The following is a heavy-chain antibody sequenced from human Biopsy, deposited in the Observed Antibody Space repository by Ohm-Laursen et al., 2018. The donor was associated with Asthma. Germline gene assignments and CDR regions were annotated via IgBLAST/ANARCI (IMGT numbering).Heavy chain of an antibody. CDR1: GGSVSTGSYY. Sequence: TLSLTCTVSGGSVSTGSYYWSWIRQPPGKGLEWLGYIYYTGRDNYNPSLKSRVTISVDTSRNQSSLRLNSVTAADTAVYYCARGPNYHGSGRAPIGMDVWGQGTTVTVSS. J-gene: IGHJ6*02. V-gene: IGHV4-61*01. CDR3: ARGPNYHGSGRAPIGMDV. CDR2: IYYTGRD. D-gene: IGHD3-10*01.